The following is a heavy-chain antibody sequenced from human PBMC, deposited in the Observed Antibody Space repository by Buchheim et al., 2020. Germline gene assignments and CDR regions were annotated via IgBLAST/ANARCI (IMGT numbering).Heavy chain of an antibody. CDR1: GGTFSSYA. CDR3: ARSRDYYDSSGYPTDY. D-gene: IGHD3-22*01. J-gene: IGHJ4*02. CDR2: IIRILGIA. Sequence: QVQLVQSGAEVKKPGSSVKVSCKASGGTFSSYAISWVRQAPGQGLEWMGRIIRILGIANYAQKFQGRVTITADKSTSTAYMELSSLRSEDTAVYYCARSRDYYDSSGYPTDYWGQGTL. V-gene: IGHV1-69*04.